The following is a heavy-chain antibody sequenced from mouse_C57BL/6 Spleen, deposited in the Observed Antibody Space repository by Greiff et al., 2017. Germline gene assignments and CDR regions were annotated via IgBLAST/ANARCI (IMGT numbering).Heavy chain of an antibody. J-gene: IGHJ2*01. Sequence: VQLKESGPGLVKPSQSLSLTCSVTGYSITSGYYWNWIRQFPGNKLEWMGYISYDGSNNYNPSLKNRISITRDTSKNQFFLKLNSVTTEDTATYYCARGAQAAFDYWGQGTTLTVSS. CDR1: GYSITSGYY. V-gene: IGHV3-6*01. CDR2: ISYDGSN. D-gene: IGHD3-2*02. CDR3: ARGAQAAFDY.